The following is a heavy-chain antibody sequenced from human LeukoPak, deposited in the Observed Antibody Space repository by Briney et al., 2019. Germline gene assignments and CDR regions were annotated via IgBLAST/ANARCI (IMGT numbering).Heavy chain of an antibody. Sequence: GESLRLSCAASGFTFSSYWMHWVRQASGKGLLWVSRINSDGSNTNYADSVKGRFTISRDNANNTLYLQMDSLRAEDTAVYYCAREYSTSRYFDYWGQGTLVTVSS. V-gene: IGHV3-74*01. CDR2: INSDGSNT. CDR1: GFTFSSYW. D-gene: IGHD6-6*01. CDR3: AREYSTSRYFDY. J-gene: IGHJ4*01.